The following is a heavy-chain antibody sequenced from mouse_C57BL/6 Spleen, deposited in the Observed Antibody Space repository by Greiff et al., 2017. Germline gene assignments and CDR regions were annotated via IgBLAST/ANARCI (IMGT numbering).Heavy chain of an antibody. D-gene: IGHD1-1*01. V-gene: IGHV2-2*01. Sequence: QVQLQQSGPGLVQPSQSLSITCTVSGFSLTSYGVHWVRQSPGKGLEWLAVIWSGGSTDYNAAFISSLCISKDNSKSQGLFKMNRRLGDDTSIYYCASGSSYRFAYWGQGTLVTVSA. J-gene: IGHJ3*01. CDR1: GFSLTSYG. CDR2: IWSGGST. CDR3: ASGSSYRFAY.